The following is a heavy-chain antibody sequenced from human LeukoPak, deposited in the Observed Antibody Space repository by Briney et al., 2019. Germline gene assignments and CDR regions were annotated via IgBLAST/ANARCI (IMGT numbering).Heavy chain of an antibody. J-gene: IGHJ4*02. V-gene: IGHV3-21*01. Sequence: GGSLRLSCAASGFTFSSYSMNWVRQAPGKGLEWVSSISSSSSYIYYAGSVKGRFTISRDNAKNSLYLQMNSLRAEDTAVYYCARDYYDSSGYPDYWGQGTLVTVSS. D-gene: IGHD3-22*01. CDR3: ARDYYDSSGYPDY. CDR1: GFTFSSYS. CDR2: ISSSSSYI.